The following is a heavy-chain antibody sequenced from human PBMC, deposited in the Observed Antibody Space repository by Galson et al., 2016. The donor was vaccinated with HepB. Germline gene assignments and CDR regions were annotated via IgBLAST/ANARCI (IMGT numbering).Heavy chain of an antibody. CDR3: ASMSTTIARGFDY. D-gene: IGHD4-11*01. J-gene: IGHJ4*02. Sequence: SETLSLTCTVSGDSINNYYWTWIRQPPGKGLEWIGYVYYTGDTKSNPSLKSRVAISIDTSKNQFSLKLTSVTAADTAVYYCASMSTTIARGFDYWGRGTLVTVSS. CDR2: VYYTGDT. V-gene: IGHV4-59*01. CDR1: GDSINNYY.